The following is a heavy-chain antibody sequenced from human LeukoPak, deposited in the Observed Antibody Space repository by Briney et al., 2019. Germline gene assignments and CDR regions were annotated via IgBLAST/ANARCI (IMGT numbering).Heavy chain of an antibody. CDR1: GGSFSGYY. CDR3: ARRGRPGPSYVDY. J-gene: IGHJ4*02. D-gene: IGHD1-26*01. V-gene: IGHV4-34*01. CDR2: INHSGST. Sequence: SETLSLTCAVYGGSFSGYYWSWIRQPPGKGLEWIGEINHSGSTNYNPSLKSRVTISVDTSKNQFSLKLSSVTAADTAVYYCARRGRPGPSYVDYWGQGTLVTVSS.